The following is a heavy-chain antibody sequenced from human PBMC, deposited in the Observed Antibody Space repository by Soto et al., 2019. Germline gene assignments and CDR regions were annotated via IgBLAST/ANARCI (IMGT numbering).Heavy chain of an antibody. CDR1: GGTFRSKA. D-gene: IGHD3-10*01. CDR2: LIPIFGTT. CDR3: ASLPSVYYGSGYGMDV. V-gene: IGHV1-69*01. J-gene: IGHJ6*02. Sequence: QVQLVQSGTEVKKPGSSVKVSCKASGGTFRSKAISWVRQAPGQGLEWMGGLIPIFGTTNYAQKFQGRVTITADEAASTAYMELSSLRSDDTAVYYWASLPSVYYGSGYGMDVWGQGTTVTVSS.